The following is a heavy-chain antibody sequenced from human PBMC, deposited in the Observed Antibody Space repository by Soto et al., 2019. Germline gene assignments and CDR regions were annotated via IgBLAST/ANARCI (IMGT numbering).Heavy chain of an antibody. CDR1: GYTVINYY. D-gene: IGHD3-3*01. CDR2: IDPNDDYT. V-gene: IGHV1-46*01. CDR3: ARVGVTRAKDFSTRYYNWFAP. J-gene: IGHJ5*02. Sequence: QVQLVQSGAEVKKPGASVKVSCKASGYTVINYYVHWVRQAPGQGLEWVGIIDPNDDYTFYAEKFQGRVTMTRDASTSTLFMEVTRLTSADTAIYFCARVGVTRAKDFSTRYYNWFAPWGPGTLFTVSS.